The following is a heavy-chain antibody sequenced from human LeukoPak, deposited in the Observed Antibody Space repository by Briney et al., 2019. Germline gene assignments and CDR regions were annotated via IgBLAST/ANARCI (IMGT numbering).Heavy chain of an antibody. Sequence: SETLSLTCSVSGYSITSGYYWGWIRQPPGKGLEWIGSIYHTGNTFYDPSFNSRVTISVDTSKNQFSLSLSSVTAADTAVYYCARYCSSTTCYTRGGDYWGQGTLVTVSS. V-gene: IGHV4-38-2*02. CDR3: ARYCSSTTCYTRGGDY. CDR1: GYSITSGYY. D-gene: IGHD2-2*02. CDR2: IYHTGNT. J-gene: IGHJ4*02.